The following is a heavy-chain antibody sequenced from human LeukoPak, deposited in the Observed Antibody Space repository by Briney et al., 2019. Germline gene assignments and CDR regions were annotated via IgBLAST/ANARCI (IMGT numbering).Heavy chain of an antibody. J-gene: IGHJ6*02. CDR1: GYTFTSYD. V-gene: IGHV1-8*01. CDR2: MNPNSGNT. D-gene: IGHD2-8*01. CDR3: ARDTKSGYGMDV. Sequence: ASVKVSCKASGYTFTSYDINWVRQATGQGLEWMGWMNPNSGNTGYAQKFQGRVTMTRNTSISTAYMELSSLRSEDTAVYYCARDTKSGYGMDVWGQGTTVTVSS.